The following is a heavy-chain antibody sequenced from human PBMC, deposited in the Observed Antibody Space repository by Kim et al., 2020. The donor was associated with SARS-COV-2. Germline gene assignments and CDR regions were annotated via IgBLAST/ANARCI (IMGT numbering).Heavy chain of an antibody. Sequence: SETLSLTCTVSGGSLSSSSYYWGWIRQPPGKGLEWIGTAYYIGNTYYNPSLKSRVTISVDTSKNQFSLKLGSVTAADTAVYYCARHQRYSIGWSVAFYY. CDR2: AYYIGNT. J-gene: IGHJ6*01. CDR3: ARHQRYSIGWSVAFYY. CDR1: GGSLSSSSYY. D-gene: IGHD6-19*01. V-gene: IGHV4-39*01.